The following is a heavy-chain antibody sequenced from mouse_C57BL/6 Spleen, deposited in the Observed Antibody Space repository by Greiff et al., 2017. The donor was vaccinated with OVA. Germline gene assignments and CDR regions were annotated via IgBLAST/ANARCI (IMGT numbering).Heavy chain of an antibody. CDR1: GYAFSSSW. V-gene: IGHV1-82*01. CDR2: IYPGDGDT. Sequence: QVQLQQSGPELVKPGASVKISCKASGYAFSSSWMNWVKQRPGKGLEWIGRIYPGDGDTNYNGKFKGKATLTADKSSSTAYMQLSSLTSEDSAVYFCARPNPYAMDYWGQGTSVTVSS. CDR3: ARPNPYAMDY. D-gene: IGHD6-1*01. J-gene: IGHJ4*01.